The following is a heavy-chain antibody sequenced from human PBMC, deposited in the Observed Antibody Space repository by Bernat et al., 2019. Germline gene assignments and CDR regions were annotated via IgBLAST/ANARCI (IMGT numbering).Heavy chain of an antibody. D-gene: IGHD1-26*01. Sequence: EVQLVESGGGLVQPGGSLRLSCAASGFTFSDHYMDWVRQAPGKGLEWVGRTRNKANSYTTEYAASVKGGLNNPRDDSKNAQYMKMKSMKAEETAVYYCARGRSGRYAGYYHGMDVWGQGTTVTVSS. V-gene: IGHV3-72*01. CDR3: ARGRSGRYAGYYHGMDV. CDR2: TRNKANSYTT. CDR1: GFTFSDHY. J-gene: IGHJ6*02.